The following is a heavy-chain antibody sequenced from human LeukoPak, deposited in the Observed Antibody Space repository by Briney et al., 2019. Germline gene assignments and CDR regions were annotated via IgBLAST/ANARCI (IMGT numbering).Heavy chain of an antibody. D-gene: IGHD4-17*01. CDR2: THNSGST. CDR3: ARSRGGYGDYGSWFDP. Sequence: SETLSLTCTVSGGSISSFFWNWIRQPPGKGLEWIGFTHNSGSTNYNPSLKSRVTMSLDTSKNQFSLKLSSVTAADTAFYYCARSRGGYGDYGSWFDPWGQGTLVTVSS. CDR1: GGSISSFF. V-gene: IGHV4-59*01. J-gene: IGHJ5*02.